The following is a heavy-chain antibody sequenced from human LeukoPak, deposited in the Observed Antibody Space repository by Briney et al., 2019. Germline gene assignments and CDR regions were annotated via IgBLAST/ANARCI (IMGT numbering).Heavy chain of an antibody. D-gene: IGHD3-22*01. CDR3: ARLDSRGPEDY. J-gene: IGHJ4*02. V-gene: IGHV4-39*01. Sequence: SETLSLTCTVSGGSISSRCYYWGWIRPPPGKGLEWLGNIYYSGTTYYNPSLKSRVTISVDTSKNQFSLKMRSVTAADTAVYFCARLDSRGPEDYWGQGTLVTVSS. CDR1: GGSISSRCYY. CDR2: IYYSGTT.